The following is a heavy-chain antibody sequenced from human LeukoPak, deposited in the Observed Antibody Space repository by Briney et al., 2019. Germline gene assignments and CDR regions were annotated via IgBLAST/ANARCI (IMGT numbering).Heavy chain of an antibody. V-gene: IGHV1-18*01. CDR1: GYTFTSYG. Sequence: GASVKVSCKASGYTFTSYGISWVRQAPGQGLEWMGWISAYNGNTNYAQKLQGRVTMTTDTSTSTAYMELRSLRSDDTAVYYCARDVRGPTGYDSIGRDTFDYWGQGTLVTVSS. CDR2: ISAYNGNT. CDR3: ARDVRGPTGYDSIGRDTFDY. J-gene: IGHJ4*02. D-gene: IGHD3-22*01.